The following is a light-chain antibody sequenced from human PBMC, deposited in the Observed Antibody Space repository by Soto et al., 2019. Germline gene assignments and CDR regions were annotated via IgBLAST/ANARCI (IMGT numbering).Light chain of an antibody. CDR3: CSYARSSTVV. V-gene: IGLV2-23*01. CDR1: SNDAGSFNL. Sequence: QSALTQPASVSGSPGQSITISCSGTSNDAGSFNLVSWYQQHPGKVPKLMIYEATKRPSGVSNRFSGSKSGNTASMTISGLQAEDEADYYCCSYARSSTVVFGGGTKLTVL. CDR2: EAT. J-gene: IGLJ2*01.